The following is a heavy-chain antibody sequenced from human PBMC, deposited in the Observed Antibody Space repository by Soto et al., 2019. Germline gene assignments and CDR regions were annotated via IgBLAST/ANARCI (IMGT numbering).Heavy chain of an antibody. V-gene: IGHV3-30*09. CDR2: ISYDGNNK. CDR1: GFTFSPYA. J-gene: IGHJ4*02. D-gene: IGHD2-2*01. Sequence: QVQLVKSGGGVVQPGRSLRLSCAASGFTFSPYAMHWVRQAPGKGLEWVAVISYDGNNKNYADSVKGRLAISRDNSRNTLYLQMNSLRAEDTAVYYCARARLDTPALDYWGQGTLVTVSS. CDR3: ARARLDTPALDY.